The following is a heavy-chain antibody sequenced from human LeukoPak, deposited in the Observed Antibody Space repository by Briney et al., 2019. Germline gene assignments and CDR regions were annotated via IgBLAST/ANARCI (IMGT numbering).Heavy chain of an antibody. CDR3: ARDGLDY. Sequence: GRSLRLSCAASGFTFSSYAMHWVRQAPGKGLEWVAVISYDGSNKYYADSVKGRITISRDNSKNTLFLQMNSLRAEDTAVYYCARDGLDYWGQGTLVTVSS. V-gene: IGHV3-30-3*01. J-gene: IGHJ4*02. CDR1: GFTFSSYA. CDR2: ISYDGSNK.